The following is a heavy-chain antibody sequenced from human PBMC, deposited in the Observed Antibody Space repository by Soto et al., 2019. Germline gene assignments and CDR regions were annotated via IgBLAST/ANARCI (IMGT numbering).Heavy chain of an antibody. D-gene: IGHD2-21*01. J-gene: IGHJ5*01. Sequence: PSEPLSLTCTVSGVSIHNSHSFWAWIRQPPGKGLQFIASVYHNGGAHYNSSLKSRVTISVDTANNQVSLRMRSLTAADTAFYYCGRVVEGATRHTDPDSWGQGILVTVSS. CDR2: VYHNGGA. V-gene: IGHV4-39*01. CDR1: GVSIHNSHSF. CDR3: GRVVEGATRHTDPDS.